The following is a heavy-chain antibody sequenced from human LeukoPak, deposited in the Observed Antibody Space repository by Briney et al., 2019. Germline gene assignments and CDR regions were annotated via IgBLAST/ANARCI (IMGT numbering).Heavy chain of an antibody. V-gene: IGHV1-69*06. CDR1: GYTFTSYY. CDR3: ARVPSSGSGVAAPRGNAFDI. Sequence: ASVTVSCKASGYTFTSYYMHWVRQAPGQGREWMGGIIPIFGTANYAQKFQGRVTITADKSTSTAYMELSSLRSEDTAVYYCARVPSSGSGVAAPRGNAFDIWGQGTMVTVSS. CDR2: IIPIFGTA. D-gene: IGHD2-15*01. J-gene: IGHJ3*02.